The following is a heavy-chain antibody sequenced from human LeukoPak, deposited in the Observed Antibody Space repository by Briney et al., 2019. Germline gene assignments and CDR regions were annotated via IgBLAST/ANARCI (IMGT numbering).Heavy chain of an antibody. CDR1: GFTFSSYG. CDR3: AKVWSGYNDAFDI. J-gene: IGHJ3*02. CDR2: IRYDGSNK. D-gene: IGHD3-3*01. V-gene: IGHV3-30*02. Sequence: GGSLRLSCAASGFTFSSYGMHWVRQAPGKGLEWVAFIRYDGSNKYYADSVKGRFTISRDNSKNTLYLQMNSLRAEDTAVYYCAKVWSGYNDAFDIWGQGTMVTVSS.